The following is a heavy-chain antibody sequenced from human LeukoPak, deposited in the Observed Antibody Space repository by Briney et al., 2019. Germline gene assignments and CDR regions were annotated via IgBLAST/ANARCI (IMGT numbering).Heavy chain of an antibody. D-gene: IGHD1-1*01. Sequence: GASVKVSCKASGFTFSSSTMQWVRQAHGQRLEWLEWIGVGSGSTAYAQNLQGRLSITTDMSTNTAYMELNSLTSEDTAVYYCAAERYTDGCCWFDPWGQGTLVTVSS. CDR2: IGVGSGST. CDR3: AAERYTDGCCWFDP. J-gene: IGHJ5*02. CDR1: GFTFSSST. V-gene: IGHV1-58*02.